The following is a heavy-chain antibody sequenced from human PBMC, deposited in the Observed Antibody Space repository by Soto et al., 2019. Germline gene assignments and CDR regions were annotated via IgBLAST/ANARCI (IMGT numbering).Heavy chain of an antibody. CDR1: GFSLSTSGVG. CDR2: IYWDDDK. CDR3: AHHGYYSYGLDV. Sequence: QITLKESGPTLVKPTQTLTLTCTFSGFSLSTSGVGVGWIRQPPRKALEWLALIYWDDDKRYSPSLKSRLTISKDTSKNQVVLTMTNMDPVDIATYYCAHHGYYSYGLDVWGQGTTVTVSS. V-gene: IGHV2-5*02. J-gene: IGHJ6*02.